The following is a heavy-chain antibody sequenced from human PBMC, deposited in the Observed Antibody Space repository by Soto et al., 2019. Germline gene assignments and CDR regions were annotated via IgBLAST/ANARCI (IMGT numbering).Heavy chain of an antibody. CDR2: IYPGDSDT. CDR3: ASAQGYYDFWSGYLPPFYYFDY. CDR1: RYSFTSYW. J-gene: IGHJ4*02. V-gene: IGHV5-51*01. D-gene: IGHD3-3*01. Sequence: GESLKISSTGSRYSFTSYWIGCVRQMPGKGLEWMGIIYPGDSDTRYSPSFQGQVTISADKSISTAYLQWSSLKASDTAMYYCASAQGYYDFWSGYLPPFYYFDYWGQGTLVTVSS.